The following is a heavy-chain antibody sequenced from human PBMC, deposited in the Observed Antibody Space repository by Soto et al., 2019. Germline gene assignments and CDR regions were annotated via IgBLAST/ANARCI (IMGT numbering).Heavy chain of an antibody. CDR2: VDSDGSGT. V-gene: IGHV3-74*01. J-gene: IGHJ4*02. CDR3: ATVFED. Sequence: EVQLVESGGGSVQPGGSLRLSCVASGITFSGYWMHWVRQVPGKGLVWVARVDSDGSGTSYADSVKGRFTISRDNAKNTLYLQMNSLRVEDTGVYYCATVFEDWGQGIPVTVSS. CDR1: GITFSGYW.